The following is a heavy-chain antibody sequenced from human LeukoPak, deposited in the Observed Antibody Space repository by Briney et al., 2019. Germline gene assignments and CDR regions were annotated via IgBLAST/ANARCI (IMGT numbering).Heavy chain of an antibody. J-gene: IGHJ3*02. D-gene: IGHD6-13*01. CDR2: INPNSGGT. Sequence: ASVKVSCKASGFTFTTYFMHWVRQAPGQGLEWMGWINPNSGGTNYAQKFQGRVTMTRDTSISTAYMELSRLRSDDTAVYYCARSPIAAAATRAFDIWGQGTMVTVSS. CDR1: GFTFTTYF. V-gene: IGHV1-2*02. CDR3: ARSPIAAAATRAFDI.